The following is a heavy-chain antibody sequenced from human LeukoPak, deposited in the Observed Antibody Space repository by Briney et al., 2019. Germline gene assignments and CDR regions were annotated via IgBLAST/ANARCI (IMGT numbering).Heavy chain of an antibody. V-gene: IGHV3-21*01. D-gene: IGHD6-19*01. CDR3: VRDLPETSGWYAGY. J-gene: IGHJ4*02. CDR2: ISGASVYI. Sequence: GGSLRLSCGASGFTFSGYAMHWVRQAPGKGLEWVSSISGASVYIYYADSVRGRFTISRDNAKNSLYLQMNSLRAEDTAIYYCVRDLPETSGWYAGYWGQGTLVTVSS. CDR1: GFTFSGYA.